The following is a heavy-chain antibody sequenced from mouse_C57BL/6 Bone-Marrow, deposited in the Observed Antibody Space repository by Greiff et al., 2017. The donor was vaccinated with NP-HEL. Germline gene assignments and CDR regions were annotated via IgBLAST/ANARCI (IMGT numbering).Heavy chain of an antibody. CDR3: ARREDYAPGY. J-gene: IGHJ2*01. CDR2: IYPRDGST. Sequence: QVQLKESGPELVKPGASVKLSCKASGYTFTSYDINWVKQRPGQGLEWIGWIYPRDGSTKYNEKFKGKATLTVDTSSSTAYMELHSLTSEDAAVYFCARREDYAPGYWGQGTTLTVSS. D-gene: IGHD1-1*01. V-gene: IGHV1-85*01. CDR1: GYTFTSYD.